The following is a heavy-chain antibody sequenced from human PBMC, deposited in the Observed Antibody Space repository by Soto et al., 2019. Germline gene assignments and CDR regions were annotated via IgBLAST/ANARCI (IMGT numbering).Heavy chain of an antibody. Sequence: QVQLQQRGAGLLKPSETLSLTCAVYGGSLSGYYWSWIRQPPGKGLEWIGEINHSGSTNYNPSLKIRVTISVDTSKNQFSLKLCSVTAADTAVYYCARVPLCFGDWGQGTLVTVSS. CDR1: GGSLSGYY. J-gene: IGHJ1*01. V-gene: IGHV4-34*01. CDR3: ARVPLCFGD. CDR2: INHSGST. D-gene: IGHD3-10*01.